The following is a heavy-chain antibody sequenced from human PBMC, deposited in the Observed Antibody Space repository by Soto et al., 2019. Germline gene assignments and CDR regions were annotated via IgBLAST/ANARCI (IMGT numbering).Heavy chain of an antibody. D-gene: IGHD4-17*01. CDR1: GGSISRGGYY. CDR2: IYYSGNT. Sequence: QVQLQESGPGLVKSSQTLSLTCTVSGGSISRGGYYWTWIRQFPGKGLEWLAHIYYSGNTYYNPSLQSRLSISQDTSTNQFSLSLTSVPAADTAVYFCARGAADYGNAFDIWGRGTLVTVSS. V-gene: IGHV4-31*03. CDR3: ARGAADYGNAFDI. J-gene: IGHJ3*02.